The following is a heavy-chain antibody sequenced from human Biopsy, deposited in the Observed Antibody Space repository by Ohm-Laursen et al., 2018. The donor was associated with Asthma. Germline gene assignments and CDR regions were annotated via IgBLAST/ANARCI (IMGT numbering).Heavy chain of an antibody. CDR2: ISWNSVSL. CDR3: AKVAYRSGYMIFDS. J-gene: IGHJ4*02. Sequence: SLRLSCTASGFTFSNYAMTWVRQAPGKGLEWVSSISWNSVSLDYAASVKGRFTISRDNAKNSLYLEMNTLTTKDTALYYCAKVAYRSGYMIFDSWGQGTLVTVSS. D-gene: IGHD6-19*01. V-gene: IGHV3-9*01. CDR1: GFTFSNYA.